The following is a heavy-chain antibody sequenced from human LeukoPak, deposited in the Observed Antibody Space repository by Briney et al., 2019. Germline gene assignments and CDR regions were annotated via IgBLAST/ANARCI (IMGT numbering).Heavy chain of an antibody. D-gene: IGHD5-18*01. CDR3: TTKGPLWHFGMDV. J-gene: IGHJ6*02. Sequence: GGSLRLSCAASGFTFSNAWMSWVRQAPGKGLEWVGRIKGKTDGGTTDYAAPVKGRFTISRDDSKNTLYLQMNSLKTEDTAVYYCTTKGPLWHFGMDVWGQGTTVTVSS. CDR1: GFTFSNAW. CDR2: IKGKTDGGTT. V-gene: IGHV3-15*01.